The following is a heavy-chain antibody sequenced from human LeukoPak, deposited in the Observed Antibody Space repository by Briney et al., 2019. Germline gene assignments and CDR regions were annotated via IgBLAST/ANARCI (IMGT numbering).Heavy chain of an antibody. D-gene: IGHD6-13*01. CDR1: GFTVSSNY. J-gene: IGHJ4*02. Sequence: GRSLRLSCAASGFTVSSNYMSWVRQAPGKGLEWVSVIYSGGSTYYADSVKGRFTISRDNSKNTLYLQMNSLRAEDTAVYYCARTGYSSSWYVGFDYWGQGTLVTVSS. CDR2: IYSGGST. CDR3: ARTGYSSSWYVGFDY. V-gene: IGHV3-66*01.